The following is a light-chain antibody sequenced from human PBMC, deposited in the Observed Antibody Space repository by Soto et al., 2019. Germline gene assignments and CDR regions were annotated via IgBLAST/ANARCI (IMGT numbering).Light chain of an antibody. CDR1: SSNIGAGYD. V-gene: IGLV1-40*01. CDR2: GNS. Sequence: VLTQPPSLSGAPGQRVTISCTGSSSNIGAGYDVHWYQQLPGTAPKLLIYGNSNRPSGVPDRFSGSKSGTSASLAITGLQAEDEADFYCQSHDSSLSAYVFGTGTKVTVL. J-gene: IGLJ1*01. CDR3: QSHDSSLSAYV.